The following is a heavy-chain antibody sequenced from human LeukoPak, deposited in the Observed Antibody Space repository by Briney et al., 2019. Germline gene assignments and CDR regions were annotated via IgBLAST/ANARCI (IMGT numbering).Heavy chain of an antibody. D-gene: IGHD4-17*01. CDR2: ISGSGGNA. V-gene: IGHV3-23*01. CDR3: AKDLYGYYTMDV. J-gene: IGHJ6*02. Sequence: GGSLRLSCAVSGFTLSSYAMNWVRQAPGKGLEWVSGISGSGGNAYYADSVKGRFTISRDNSKNTLYLQMNSLRAEDTAVYYCAKDLYGYYTMDVWGQGTTVTVSS. CDR1: GFTLSSYA.